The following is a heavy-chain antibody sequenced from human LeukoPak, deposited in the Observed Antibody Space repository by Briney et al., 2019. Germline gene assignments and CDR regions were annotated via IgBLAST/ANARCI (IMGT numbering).Heavy chain of an antibody. D-gene: IGHD6-6*01. CDR1: GVSFRGYY. CDR3: AQVYSSSSRDAFDF. Sequence: SETLSLTCAVYGVSFRGYYWSWIRQSPGKGLEWIGEINHGGSTNYNSSLKSRVTMSVDTSKSQFSLELRSVTAAGTALYYYAQVYSSSSRDAFDFWGPGTMVVVSP. V-gene: IGHV4-34*01. CDR2: INHGGST. J-gene: IGHJ3*01.